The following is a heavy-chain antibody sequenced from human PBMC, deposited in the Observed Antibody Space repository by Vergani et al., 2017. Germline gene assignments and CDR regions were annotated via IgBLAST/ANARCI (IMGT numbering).Heavy chain of an antibody. Sequence: QVQLQESGPGLVKPSETLSLTCTVSGGSISSYYWSWIRQPPGKGLEWIGEINHSGSTNYNPSLKSRVTISVDTSKNQFSLKLSSVTAADTAVYYCARHIAAAGTSAFDIWGQGTMVTVSS. J-gene: IGHJ3*02. CDR3: ARHIAAAGTSAFDI. CDR1: GGSISSYY. V-gene: IGHV4-59*08. CDR2: INHSGST. D-gene: IGHD6-13*01.